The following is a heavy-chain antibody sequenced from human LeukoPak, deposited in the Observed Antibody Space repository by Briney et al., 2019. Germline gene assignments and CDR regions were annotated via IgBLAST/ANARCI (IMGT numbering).Heavy chain of an antibody. J-gene: IGHJ4*02. CDR2: IKPNSGGT. Sequence: ASVKVSCKASGYTFTGHSMYWVRQAPGQGLEWMGWIKPNSGGTNYAQKFQGRVTMTTDTSTSTAYMELRSLRSDDTAVYYCARVDEDGFDYWGQGTLVTVSS. V-gene: IGHV1-2*02. CDR3: ARVDEDGFDY. CDR1: GYTFTGHS.